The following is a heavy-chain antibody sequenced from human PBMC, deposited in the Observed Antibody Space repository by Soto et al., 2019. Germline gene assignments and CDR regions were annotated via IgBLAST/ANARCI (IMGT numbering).Heavy chain of an antibody. CDR2: IYTSGST. CDR3: ARDRITLANDAFDI. D-gene: IGHD3-10*01. J-gene: IGHJ3*02. Sequence: SETLSLTCTVSCGSISSYYWSRIRQPAGKGLEWIGRIYTSGSTNYNPSLKSRVTMSVDTSKNQFSLNLSSVTAAADTAVYYCARDRITLANDAFDIWGQGTTVTVSS. V-gene: IGHV4-4*07. CDR1: CGSISSYY.